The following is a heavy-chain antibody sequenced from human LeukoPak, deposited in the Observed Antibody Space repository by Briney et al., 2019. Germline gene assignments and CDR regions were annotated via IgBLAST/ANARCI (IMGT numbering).Heavy chain of an antibody. CDR3: ARDLAITGTTESDY. CDR1: GFTFSSYA. J-gene: IGHJ4*02. V-gene: IGHV3-30*01. CDR2: ISYDGSNK. D-gene: IGHD1-7*01. Sequence: GGSLRLSCAASGFTFSSYAVHWVRQAPGKGLEWVAVISYDGSNKYYADSVKGRFTISRDNSKNTLYLQMNSLRAEDTAVYYCARDLAITGTTESDYWGQGTLVTVSS.